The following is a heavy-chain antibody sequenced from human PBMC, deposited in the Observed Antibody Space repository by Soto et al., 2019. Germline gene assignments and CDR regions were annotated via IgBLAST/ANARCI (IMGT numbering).Heavy chain of an antibody. CDR1: GFTFSSYA. V-gene: IGHV3-21*01. Sequence: PGGSLRLSCIGSGFTFSSYAMNWVRQAPGKGLEWVYSISSSSKYIYYTDSVKGRFTISRDNAKNSLYLQMNGLRAEDTALYYCARDPDAEYSGNYHTPRSLDSWGQGTQVTVSS. J-gene: IGHJ4*02. D-gene: IGHD1-26*01. CDR2: ISSSSKYI. CDR3: ARDPDAEYSGNYHTPRSLDS.